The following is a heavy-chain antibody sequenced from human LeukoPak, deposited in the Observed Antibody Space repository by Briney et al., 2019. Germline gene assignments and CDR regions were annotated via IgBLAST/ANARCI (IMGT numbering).Heavy chain of an antibody. J-gene: IGHJ6*02. D-gene: IGHD3-3*01. V-gene: IGHV3-23*01. CDR3: AKDISRFLEWLPDQIYYYYGMDV. Sequence: PGGSLRLSCAASGFTFSSYAMSWVRQAPGKGLEWVSAISGSGGSTYYADSVKGRFTISRDNSKNTLYLQMNSLRAEDTAVYYCAKDISRFLEWLPDQIYYYYGMDVWGQGATVTVSS. CDR2: ISGSGGST. CDR1: GFTFSSYA.